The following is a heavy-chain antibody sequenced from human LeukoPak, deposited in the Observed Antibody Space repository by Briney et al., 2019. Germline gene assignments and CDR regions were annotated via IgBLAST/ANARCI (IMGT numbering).Heavy chain of an antibody. Sequence: GASVKVSCKASGYTFTSYYMHWVRQAPGQGLERMGIINPSGGSTSYAQKFQGRVTMTRDTSTSTVYMELSSLRSEDTAVYYCARENNYYDSRYYFDYWGQGTLVTVSS. D-gene: IGHD3-22*01. CDR3: ARENNYYDSRYYFDY. J-gene: IGHJ4*02. CDR1: GYTFTSYY. CDR2: INPSGGST. V-gene: IGHV1-46*01.